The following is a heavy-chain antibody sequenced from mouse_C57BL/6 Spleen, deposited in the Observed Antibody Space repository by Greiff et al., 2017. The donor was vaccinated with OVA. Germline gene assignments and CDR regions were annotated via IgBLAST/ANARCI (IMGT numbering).Heavy chain of an antibody. V-gene: IGHV2-9*01. D-gene: IGHD1-1*01. J-gene: IGHJ3*01. CDR3: ARRGSSFQAWFAY. CDR2: IWGGGST. CDR1: GFSLTSYG. Sequence: VKVVESGPVLVAPSQSLSITCTVSGFSLTSYGVDWVRQPPGKGLEWLGVIWGGGSTNYNSALMSRLSISKDNSKSQVFLKMNSLQTDDTAMYYCARRGSSFQAWFAYWGQGTLVTVSA.